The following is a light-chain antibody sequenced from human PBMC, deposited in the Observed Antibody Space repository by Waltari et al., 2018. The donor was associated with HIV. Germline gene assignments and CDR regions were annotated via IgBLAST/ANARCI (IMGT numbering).Light chain of an antibody. CDR3: QQENTFPFT. CDR1: QSISNW. Sequence: DTQKNQSPSSVSASVGDRGNITCRASQSISNWLAWYQHKTGEAPRLLIYAASSLQSGVPSRFSGSGSGTDFTLTINSLQPEDVATYYCQQENTFPFTFGGGTKVEI. CDR2: AAS. J-gene: IGKJ4*01. V-gene: IGKV1-12*01.